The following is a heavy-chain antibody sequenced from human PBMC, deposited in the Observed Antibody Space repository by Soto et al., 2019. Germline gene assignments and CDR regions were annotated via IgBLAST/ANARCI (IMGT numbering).Heavy chain of an antibody. V-gene: IGHV4-34*01. CDR3: ASSSTLKYVLDY. CDR2: INHSGST. CDR1: DGSFSCYY. D-gene: IGHD6-6*01. J-gene: IGHJ4*02. Sequence: SVKLSHTYAVDDGSFSCYYWSWMRQPPGKGLEWIGEINHSGSTNYNPSLKSRVTISVDTSKNQFSLKLSSVTAADTAVYYCASSSTLKYVLDYWGQGTPVPGSS.